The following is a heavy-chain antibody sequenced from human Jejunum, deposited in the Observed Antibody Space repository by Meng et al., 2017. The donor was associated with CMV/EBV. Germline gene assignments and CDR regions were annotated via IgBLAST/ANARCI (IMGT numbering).Heavy chain of an antibody. CDR3: ARAPTARRHYFDY. Sequence: AASGFNVNVNDMTWVRQAPGKGLEWVSSIYGSGPTYYADSVQGRFTISRDNSKNTVYLQMNSLRADDTAVYFCARAPTARRHYFDYWGQGTLVTVSS. J-gene: IGHJ4*02. V-gene: IGHV3-53*01. CDR2: IYGSGPT. CDR1: GFNVNVND.